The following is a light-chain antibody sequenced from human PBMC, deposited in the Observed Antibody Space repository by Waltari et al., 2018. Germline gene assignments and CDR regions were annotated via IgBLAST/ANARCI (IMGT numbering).Light chain of an antibody. CDR1: ISYIGKSNL. J-gene: IGLJ3*02. CDR2: DVN. V-gene: IGLV2-23*02. Sequence: QPALTQTAAVSGSPGPSFTIYSSVPISYIGKSNLVSCYQQHPGKTPPLIIYDVNKRPSGVSHRFYGSKSGNTAFLTISGLQTADEADYYCCSYAGSAISVFGGGTKLTVL. CDR3: CSYAGSAISV.